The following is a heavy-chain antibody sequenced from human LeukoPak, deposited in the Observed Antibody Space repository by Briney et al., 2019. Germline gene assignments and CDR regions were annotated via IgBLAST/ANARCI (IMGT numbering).Heavy chain of an antibody. D-gene: IGHD2/OR15-2a*01. CDR3: ARNRIDY. CDR1: GFTFSNYW. J-gene: IGHJ4*02. V-gene: IGHV3-7*01. CDR2: IKQDGGEK. Sequence: PGGSLRLSCAASGFTFSNYWMNWVRQAPGKGLEWVANIKQDGGEKSYVDSVKGRFTISRDNAKNSLHLQMNSLRAEDTAVYYCARNRIDYWGQGTLVTVSS.